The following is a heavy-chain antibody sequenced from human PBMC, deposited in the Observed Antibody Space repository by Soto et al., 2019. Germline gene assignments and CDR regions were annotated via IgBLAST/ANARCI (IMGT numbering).Heavy chain of an antibody. CDR3: ARVGATTWH. D-gene: IGHD1-26*01. CDR2: INSDGSIT. Sequence: PGGSLRLSCAASGFTFSGYWMHWVRQVPGKGLVWVSRINSDGSITGYADSVKGRFTISRENAKNTLYLQMSNLRVEDTAVYFCARVGATTWHRGQGTLVTVSS. CDR1: GFTFSGYW. J-gene: IGHJ4*02. V-gene: IGHV3-74*01.